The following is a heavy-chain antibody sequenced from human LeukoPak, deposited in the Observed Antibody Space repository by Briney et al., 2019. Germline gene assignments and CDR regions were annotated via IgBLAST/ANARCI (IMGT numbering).Heavy chain of an antibody. J-gene: IGHJ4*02. D-gene: IGHD6-13*01. CDR3: ARDLAADGRVPDY. CDR2: INPSGGST. CDR1: GYTFTSYY. V-gene: IGHV1-46*01. Sequence: ALVKVSCKASGYTFTSYYMHWVRQAPGQGLEWMGIINPSGGSTSYAQKFQGRVTMTRDMSTSTVYMELSSLRSEDTAVYYCARDLAADGRVPDYWGQGTLVTVSS.